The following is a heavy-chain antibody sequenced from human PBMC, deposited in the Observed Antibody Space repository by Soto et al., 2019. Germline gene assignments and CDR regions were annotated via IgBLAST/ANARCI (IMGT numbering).Heavy chain of an antibody. J-gene: IGHJ6*02. D-gene: IGHD3-22*01. Sequence: QVQLVQSGAEVKKPGSSVKVSCKASGGTFSSYAISWVRQAPGQGLEWMGGIIPIFGTANYAQRFQGRVTITADESTSTAYMELSSLRSEDTAVYYCARADSSGYYLGYYYYYGMDVWGHGTTVTVSS. CDR2: IIPIFGTA. CDR3: ARADSSGYYLGYYYYYGMDV. V-gene: IGHV1-69*01. CDR1: GGTFSSYA.